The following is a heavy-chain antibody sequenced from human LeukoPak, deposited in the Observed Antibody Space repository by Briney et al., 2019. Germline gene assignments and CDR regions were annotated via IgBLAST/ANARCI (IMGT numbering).Heavy chain of an antibody. Sequence: GGSLRLSCAASGFTFSSYWMHWVRQAPGKGLVWVSRINSDGSSTSYADSVKGRFTISRDNAKNTLYLQMNSLRAEDTAVYYCARRGSHSSSWYAPTRNDDAFDIWGQGTMVTVSS. CDR2: INSDGSST. CDR3: ARRGSHSSSWYAPTRNDDAFDI. J-gene: IGHJ3*02. CDR1: GFTFSSYW. V-gene: IGHV3-74*01. D-gene: IGHD6-13*01.